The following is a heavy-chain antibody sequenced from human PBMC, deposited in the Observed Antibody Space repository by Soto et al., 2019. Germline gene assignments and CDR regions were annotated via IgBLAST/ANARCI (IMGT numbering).Heavy chain of an antibody. CDR2: ISGSGGST. CDR3: AKPRSYYDILTGYSDAFDI. J-gene: IGHJ3*02. Sequence: EVQLLESGGGLVQPGGSLRLSCAASGFTFSSYAMSWVRQAPGKGLEWVSAISGSGGSTYCADSVKGRFTISRDNSKNTLYLQMNSLRAEDTAVYYCAKPRSYYDILTGYSDAFDIWGQGTMVTVSS. V-gene: IGHV3-23*01. D-gene: IGHD3-9*01. CDR1: GFTFSSYA.